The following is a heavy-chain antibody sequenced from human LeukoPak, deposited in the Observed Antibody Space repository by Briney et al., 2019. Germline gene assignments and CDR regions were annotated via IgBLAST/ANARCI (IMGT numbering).Heavy chain of an antibody. CDR1: GASVSSGSYY. D-gene: IGHD3-22*01. CDR3: ARTTDSRASYGMDV. Sequence: PSETLSLTCTVSGASVSSGSYYWSWIRQPPGKGLEWIGYIYYSGSTNYNPSLKSRVTISVDTSKNQFSLKLSSVTAADTAVYYCARTTDSRASYGMDVWGQGTTVTVSS. J-gene: IGHJ6*02. CDR2: IYYSGST. V-gene: IGHV4-61*01.